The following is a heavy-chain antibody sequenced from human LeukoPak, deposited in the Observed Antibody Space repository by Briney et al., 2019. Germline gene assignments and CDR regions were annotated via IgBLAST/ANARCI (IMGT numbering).Heavy chain of an antibody. V-gene: IGHV4-59*01. CDR2: IYYSGST. J-gene: IGHJ5*02. Sequence: PSETLSLTCTVSGGSISSYYWSWLRQPPGKGREWIGYIYYSGSTNYNPSLKSRVTISVDTSKNQFSLKLSSVTAADAAVYYCARLYGSGSYVGAVNWFDPWGQGTLVTVSS. CDR3: ARLYGSGSYVGAVNWFDP. D-gene: IGHD3-10*01. CDR1: GGSISSYY.